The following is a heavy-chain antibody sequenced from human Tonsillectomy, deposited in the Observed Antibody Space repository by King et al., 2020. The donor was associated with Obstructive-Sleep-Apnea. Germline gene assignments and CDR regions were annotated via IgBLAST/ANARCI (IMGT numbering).Heavy chain of an antibody. J-gene: IGHJ5*02. V-gene: IGHV4-34*01. CDR1: GGSFSDYY. Sequence: VQLQQWGAGLLKPSETLSLTCAVFGGSFSDYYWSWIRQPPGKGLEWVGEINHSGSTNYNPSLKSRVTISVDTSKNQFSLKLSSLTAADTAGYYCARGSGAAAVNWFDPWGQGTLVTVSS. D-gene: IGHD6-13*01. CDR2: INHSGST. CDR3: ARGSGAAAVNWFDP.